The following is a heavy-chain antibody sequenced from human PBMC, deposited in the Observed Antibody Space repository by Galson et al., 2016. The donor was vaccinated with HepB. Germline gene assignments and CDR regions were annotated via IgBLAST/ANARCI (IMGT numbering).Heavy chain of an antibody. J-gene: IGHJ3*02. D-gene: IGHD2-15*01. Sequence: SLRLSCAASGFTFDDYAMHWVRQAPGKGLEWASSISWNSGTIAYADSVKGRFTISRDNAKNSLYLQMNSLRPEDTAFYYCAKEWSNAFDIWGQGTMVTVSS. CDR2: ISWNSGTI. V-gene: IGHV3-9*01. CDR1: GFTFDDYA. CDR3: AKEWSNAFDI.